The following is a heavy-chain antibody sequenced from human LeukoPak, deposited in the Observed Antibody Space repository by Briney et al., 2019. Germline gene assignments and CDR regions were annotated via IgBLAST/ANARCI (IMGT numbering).Heavy chain of an antibody. V-gene: IGHV3-21*01. CDR1: GFTFSSSA. D-gene: IGHD6-13*01. Sequence: GGSLRLSCAASGFTFSSSAMSWVRQAPGKGLEWVSSISSSYIYYADSVKGRFTISRDNAKNSLYLQMNSLRAEDTAVYYCARETGESSSSYDYWGQGTLVTVSS. CDR2: ISSSYI. J-gene: IGHJ4*02. CDR3: ARETGESSSSYDY.